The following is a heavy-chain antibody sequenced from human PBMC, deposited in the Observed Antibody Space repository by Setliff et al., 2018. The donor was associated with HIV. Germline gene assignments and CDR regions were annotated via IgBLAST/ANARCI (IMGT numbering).Heavy chain of an antibody. V-gene: IGHV4-4*08. CDR3: AREHDNSNHRRLDS. Sequence: SETLSLTCTVSGDSIITYYWTWIRQPPGKGLEWIGYIHHSGSSDYTPSLRRRVTMSVDTSKNQFSLKLTSVTAADTAVYYCAREHDNSNHRRLDSWGQGILVTVSS. J-gene: IGHJ4*02. D-gene: IGHD4-4*01. CDR2: IHHSGSS. CDR1: GDSIITYY.